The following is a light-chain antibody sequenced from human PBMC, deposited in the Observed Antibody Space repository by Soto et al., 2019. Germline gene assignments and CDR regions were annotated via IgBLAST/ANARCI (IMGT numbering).Light chain of an antibody. J-gene: IGLJ2*01. CDR1: SSDVGAYNY. Sequence: QSALTQPASVSGSPGQSITLSCTGTSSDVGAYNYVSWYQQHPGKAPKLIFYEVSNRPPGLSDRFSGSKSGTTSSLTISGLQAEDEADYFCSSYTTNKTLLFGGGTKLTVL. CDR2: EVS. CDR3: SSYTTNKTLL. V-gene: IGLV2-14*01.